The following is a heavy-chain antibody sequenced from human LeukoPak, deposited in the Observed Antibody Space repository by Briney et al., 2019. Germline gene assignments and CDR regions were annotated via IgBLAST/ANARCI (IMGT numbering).Heavy chain of an antibody. V-gene: IGHV1-24*01. Sequence: ASVKVSCKVSGYTLTELSMHWVRQAPGKGLEWMGGFDPEDGETIYAQKFQGRVTMTEDTSTDTAYMELRSLRSEDTAVYYCATGSGVDFWSGYMNWGQGTLVTVSS. CDR3: ATGSGVDFWSGYMN. D-gene: IGHD3-3*01. CDR1: GYTLTELS. J-gene: IGHJ4*02. CDR2: FDPEDGET.